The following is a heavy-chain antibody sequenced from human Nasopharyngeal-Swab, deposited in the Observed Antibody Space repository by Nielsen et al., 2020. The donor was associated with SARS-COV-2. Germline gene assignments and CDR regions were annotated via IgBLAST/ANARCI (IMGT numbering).Heavy chain of an antibody. CDR3: ARRGRIAVAGFFDY. CDR2: IYYSGST. D-gene: IGHD6-19*01. J-gene: IGHJ4*02. Sequence: WIRQPPGKGLEWIGRIYYSGSTYYNPSLKRRVTISVDPSKNQFSLKLSSLTAADTAVYYCARRGRIAVAGFFDYWGQGTLVTVSS. V-gene: IGHV4-39*01.